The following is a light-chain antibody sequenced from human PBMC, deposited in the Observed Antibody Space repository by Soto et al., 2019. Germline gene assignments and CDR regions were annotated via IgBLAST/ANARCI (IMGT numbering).Light chain of an antibody. Sequence: EIVMTQSPATLSVSPGERATLSCRSSQSVSSNLAWYQHKPGQAPRLLIYGASTRATGIPARFSGSGSGTEFTLTISSMQSEDFAVYYCQQYKTWPYTFGQGNKLEIK. CDR2: GAS. CDR1: QSVSSN. CDR3: QQYKTWPYT. V-gene: IGKV3-15*01. J-gene: IGKJ2*01.